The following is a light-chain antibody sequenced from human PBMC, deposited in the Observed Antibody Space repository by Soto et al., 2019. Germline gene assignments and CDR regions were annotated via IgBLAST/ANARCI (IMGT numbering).Light chain of an antibody. CDR2: EVT. Sequence: QSVLTQPASVSGSPGQSITISCTGTSGDIGSYNRVSWYQQHPGKAPKLIIYEVTDRPSGVSNRFSGSKSGNTASLTFSGLQAEDEAEYYCSSYTNINTRACVFGTGTKVTVL. J-gene: IGLJ1*01. CDR3: SSYTNINTRACV. CDR1: SGDIGSYNR. V-gene: IGLV2-14*01.